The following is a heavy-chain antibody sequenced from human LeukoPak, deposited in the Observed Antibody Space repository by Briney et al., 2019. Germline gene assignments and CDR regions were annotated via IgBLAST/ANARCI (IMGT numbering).Heavy chain of an antibody. J-gene: IGHJ4*02. CDR2: VYHSGST. CDR3: ARVVGTVTTYFDY. V-gene: IGHV4-38-2*02. Sequence: SETLSLTCTVSGGSISSYYWGWIRQPPGKGLEWIGSVYHSGSTYYNPSLKSRVTISVDTSKNQFSLKLSSVTAADTAVYYCARVVGTVTTYFDYWGQGTLVTVSS. CDR1: GGSISSYY. D-gene: IGHD4-17*01.